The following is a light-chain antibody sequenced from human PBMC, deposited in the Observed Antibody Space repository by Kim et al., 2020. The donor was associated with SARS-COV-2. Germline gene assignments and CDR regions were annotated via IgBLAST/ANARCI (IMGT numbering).Light chain of an antibody. Sequence: SSELTQDPAVSVALGQTVRITCRGDSLRRSFSNWYQQRPGQALVVIIYGEKKRPSGSPDRFSGSRSGDTASLTITGAQAGDEGDYFCHSRDRTGDQIFGS. CDR3: HSRDRTGDQI. CDR1: SLRRSF. V-gene: IGLV3-19*01. CDR2: GEK. J-gene: IGLJ6*01.